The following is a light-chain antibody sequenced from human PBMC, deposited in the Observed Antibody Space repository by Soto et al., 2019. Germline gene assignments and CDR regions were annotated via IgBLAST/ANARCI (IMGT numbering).Light chain of an antibody. CDR3: CSYAGSYTLV. CDR2: DVN. CDR1: SSDVGAYNY. J-gene: IGLJ2*01. V-gene: IGLV2-11*01. Sequence: QSALTQPRSASGSPGQSVTISCTGTSSDVGAYNYVSWYQQHPGKAPKVMIYDVNKRPSGVPDRFSGSKSDNTASLTISGLQAEDEADYYCCSYAGSYTLVFGGGTKLTVL.